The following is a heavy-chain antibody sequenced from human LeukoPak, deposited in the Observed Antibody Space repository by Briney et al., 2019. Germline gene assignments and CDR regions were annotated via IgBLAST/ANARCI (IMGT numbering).Heavy chain of an antibody. V-gene: IGHV3-11*01. J-gene: IGHJ4*02. CDR1: GFTFSDYY. CDR2: ISSSGSTI. Sequence: PGWSLRLSCAASGFTFSDYYMSWIRQAPGHGLESVSYISSSGSTIYYADSVKGRFTISRDNAKNSLYLQMNSLRAEDTAVYYCARDRLTVTTDFDYWGQGTLVTVSS. CDR3: ARDRLTVTTDFDY. D-gene: IGHD4-17*01.